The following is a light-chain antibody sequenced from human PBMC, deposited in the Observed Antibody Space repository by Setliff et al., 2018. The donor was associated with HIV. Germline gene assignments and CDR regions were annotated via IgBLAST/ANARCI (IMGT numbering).Light chain of an antibody. J-gene: IGLJ1*01. Sequence: LTQPPSASGSPGQSVTISCTGTSSDVGGYNYVSWYQQHPGKAPKLMIYEVSKRPSGVPDRFSGSKSGNTASLTVSGLQAEDEADYYCTSYAGSNNLGVFGTGTKGTVL. V-gene: IGLV2-8*01. CDR1: SSDVGGYNY. CDR3: TSYAGSNNLGV. CDR2: EVS.